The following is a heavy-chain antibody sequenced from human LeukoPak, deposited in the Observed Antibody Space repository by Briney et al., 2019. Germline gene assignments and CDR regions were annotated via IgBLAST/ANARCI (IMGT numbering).Heavy chain of an antibody. CDR2: ISSSSSYI. Sequence: GGSLRLSCAASGFTFSSYSMNRVRQAPGKGLEWVSSISSSSSYIYYADSVKGRFTISRDNAKNSLYLQMNSLRAEDTAVYYCARALVLLWFGEEDYGMDVWGQGTTVTVSS. CDR3: ARALVLLWFGEEDYGMDV. V-gene: IGHV3-21*01. J-gene: IGHJ6*02. CDR1: GFTFSSYS. D-gene: IGHD3-10*01.